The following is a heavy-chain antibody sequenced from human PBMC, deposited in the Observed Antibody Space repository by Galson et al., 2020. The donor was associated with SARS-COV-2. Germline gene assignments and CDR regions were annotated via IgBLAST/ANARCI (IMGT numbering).Heavy chain of an antibody. CDR1: GSTFSSYT. J-gene: IGHJ4*02. CDR3: ARERLEY. V-gene: IGHV3-48*04. D-gene: IGHD1-1*01. CDR2: IRSSSGTI. Sequence: GGSLRLTCAASGSTFSSYTMNWVRQPPVKGLELVAYIRSSSGTIYYADSVKGRFTISRDNAKNSLYLQLNSLRVEDTAVYYCARERLEYWGQGTLVTVSS.